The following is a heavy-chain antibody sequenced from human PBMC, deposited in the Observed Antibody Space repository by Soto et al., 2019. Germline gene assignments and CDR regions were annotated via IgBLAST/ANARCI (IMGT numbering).Heavy chain of an antibody. J-gene: IGHJ4*02. D-gene: IGHD5-18*01. CDR2: IYSSGST. Sequence: HVQRQESGPGLVKPSETLSLTCTVSGDSVSSENYYWTWIRQPPGKGLEWIGYIYSSGSTNYNPSLKSRVTISLDTSTNQFSLKLTSVTAADTAMYFCARDIRGYSRAFDFWGQGTLVTVSS. CDR1: GDSVSSENYY. V-gene: IGHV4-61*01. CDR3: ARDIRGYSRAFDF.